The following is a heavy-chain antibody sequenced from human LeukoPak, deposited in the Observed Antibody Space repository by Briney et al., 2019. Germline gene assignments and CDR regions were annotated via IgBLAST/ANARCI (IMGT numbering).Heavy chain of an antibody. J-gene: IGHJ4*02. V-gene: IGHV3-64D*06. D-gene: IGHD3-22*01. CDR1: GFTFSSYA. Sequence: GGSLRLSCSASGFTFSSYAMHWVRQAPGKGLGYVSAISSNGGSTYYADSVKGRFTISRDNSKNTLYLQMSSLRAEDTAVYYCVKVRTGNYYDSTPLDYWGLGTLVTVSS. CDR3: VKVRTGNYYDSTPLDY. CDR2: ISSNGGST.